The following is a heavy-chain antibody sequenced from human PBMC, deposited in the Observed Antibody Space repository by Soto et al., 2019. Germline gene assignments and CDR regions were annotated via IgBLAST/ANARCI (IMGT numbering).Heavy chain of an antibody. CDR3: ARDPSDTAMVTPESDY. D-gene: IGHD5-18*01. V-gene: IGHV1-3*01. Sequence: ASVKVSCKASGYTFTSYAMHWVRQAPGQRLEWMERINAGNGNTKYAQKFQGRVTITRDTSTSTVYMELSSLRSEDAAVYYCARDPSDTAMVTPESDYWGQGTLVTVSS. CDR2: INAGNGNT. CDR1: GYTFTSYA. J-gene: IGHJ4*02.